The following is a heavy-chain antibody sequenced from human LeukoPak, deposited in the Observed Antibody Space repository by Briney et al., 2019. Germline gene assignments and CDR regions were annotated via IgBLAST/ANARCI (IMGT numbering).Heavy chain of an antibody. Sequence: PSETLSLTCTVSGVSIRGSSYYWGWIRQPPGKGLECIGSIHYSGSTYYNPSLKSRVTISVDTSKNQFSLRVSSVTAADTAVYYCATDLGGYSGYDFASFDYWGQGTLVTVSS. J-gene: IGHJ4*02. D-gene: IGHD5-12*01. CDR3: ATDLGGYSGYDFASFDY. CDR2: IHYSGST. CDR1: GVSIRGSSYY. V-gene: IGHV4-39*01.